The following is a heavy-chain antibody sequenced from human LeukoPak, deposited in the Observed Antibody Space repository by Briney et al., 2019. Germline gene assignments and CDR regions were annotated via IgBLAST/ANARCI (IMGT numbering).Heavy chain of an antibody. J-gene: IGHJ3*02. CDR1: GFTFSSYS. V-gene: IGHV3-48*04. CDR3: ARDRSPDAFDI. CDR2: ISSSSSTI. Sequence: GGSLRLSCAASGFTFSSYSMNWVRQAPGKGLEWVSYISSSSSTIYYADSVKGRFTISRDNAKNSLYLQMNSLRAEDTALCHCARDRSPDAFDIWGQGTMVTVSS.